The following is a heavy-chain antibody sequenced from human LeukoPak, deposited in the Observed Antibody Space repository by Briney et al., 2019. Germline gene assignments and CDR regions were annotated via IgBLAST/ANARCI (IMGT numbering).Heavy chain of an antibody. J-gene: IGHJ6*03. D-gene: IGHD3-10*01. CDR3: ARDHRGSGSRYYYYYMDV. CDR1: GFTFSSYG. Sequence: PGGSLRLSCAASGFTFSSYGMSWVRQAPGKGLEWVSAISGSGGSTYYTDSVKGRFTISRDNAKNTLYLQMNSLRAEDTAVYYCARDHRGSGSRYYYYYMDVWGKGTTVTISS. V-gene: IGHV3-23*01. CDR2: ISGSGGST.